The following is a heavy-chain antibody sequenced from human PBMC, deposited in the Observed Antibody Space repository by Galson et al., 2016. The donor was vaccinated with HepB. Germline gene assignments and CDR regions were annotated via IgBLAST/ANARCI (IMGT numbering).Heavy chain of an antibody. CDR1: GVSIRNSGRY. Sequence: TLSLTCSVSGVSIRNSGRYWTWVRQLPGQGLEWIGYISHSGSAYYNLSLRSRLTISVDTSKNQFSLKLTSVTAADTAMYYCATSWYYDSWSGHSHEGWFDPWGQGILVTVSS. CDR2: ISHSGSA. V-gene: IGHV4-31*03. J-gene: IGHJ5*02. CDR3: ATSWYYDSWSGHSHEGWFDP. D-gene: IGHD3-3*01.